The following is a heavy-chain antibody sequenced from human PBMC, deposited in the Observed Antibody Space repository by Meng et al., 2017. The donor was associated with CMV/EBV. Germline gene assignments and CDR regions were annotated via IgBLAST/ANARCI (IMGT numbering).Heavy chain of an antibody. J-gene: IGHJ4*02. CDR2: INPNSGGT. CDR3: ASYCSGGSCYYY. V-gene: IGHV1-2*02. Sequence: ASVKVSCKASGYTFTDYYMHWLRQAPGQGLEWMGWINPNSGGTNYAQKFQGRVTMTSDTSISTAYMELSRLRSDDTAVYYCASYCSGGSCYYYWGQGTLVTVSS. CDR1: GYTFTDYY. D-gene: IGHD2-15*01.